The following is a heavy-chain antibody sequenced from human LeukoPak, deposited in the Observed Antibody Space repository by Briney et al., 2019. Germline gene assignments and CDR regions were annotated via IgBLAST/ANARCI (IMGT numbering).Heavy chain of an antibody. CDR1: GYTFTSYG. Sequence: VASVKVSCKASGYTFTSYGISWVRQAPGQGLEWMGWISAYNGNTNYAQKLQGRVTMTTDTSTSTAYMELRSLRSDGTAVYYCARDRPAYGDYDYWGQGTLVTVSS. J-gene: IGHJ4*02. CDR2: ISAYNGNT. D-gene: IGHD4-17*01. V-gene: IGHV1-18*01. CDR3: ARDRPAYGDYDY.